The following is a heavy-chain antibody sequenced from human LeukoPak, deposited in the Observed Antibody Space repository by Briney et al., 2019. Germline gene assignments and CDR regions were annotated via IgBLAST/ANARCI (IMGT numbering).Heavy chain of an antibody. CDR2: ITSSGTYI. CDR1: GFTFNNYN. CDR3: ARDPYSGNYGNYYYYYMDV. D-gene: IGHD1-26*01. V-gene: IGHV3-21*01. Sequence: PGGSLRLSCAASGFTFNNYNMSWVRQAPGKALEWVSSITSSGTYIFYADSVKGRFTISRDIAKNSLYLQMNSLGPEDTAVYYCARDPYSGNYGNYYYYYMDVWGKGTTVTVSS. J-gene: IGHJ6*03.